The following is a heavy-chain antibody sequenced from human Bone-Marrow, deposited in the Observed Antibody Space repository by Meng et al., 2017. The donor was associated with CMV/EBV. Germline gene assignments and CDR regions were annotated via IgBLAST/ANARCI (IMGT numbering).Heavy chain of an antibody. V-gene: IGHV3-48*01. J-gene: IGHJ3*02. CDR2: ISSSGSAI. D-gene: IGHD6-13*01. CDR1: GFTFSSYW. Sequence: GESLKISCAASGFTFSSYWMSWVRQAPGKGLEWVSYISSSGSAIYYADSVKGRFTISRDNSKNTLYLQMNSLRAEDTAVYYCARARGEQQLVILDAFDIWGQGTMVTVSS. CDR3: ARARGEQQLVILDAFDI.